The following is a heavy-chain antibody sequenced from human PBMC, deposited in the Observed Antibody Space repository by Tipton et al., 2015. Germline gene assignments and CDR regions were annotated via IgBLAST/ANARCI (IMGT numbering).Heavy chain of an antibody. J-gene: IGHJ4*02. CDR2: IHHGGTT. D-gene: IGHD6-6*01. CDR1: GDSISSSSW. Sequence: TLSLTCTVSGDSISSSSWWTWVRQPPGKGLEWIGEIHHGGTTNYNPSLKSRVTMSVDTSKNQFSLQLSSVTAADTAVYYCAKHRNVAARNLDYWGQGALVTVSS. CDR3: AKHRNVAARNLDY. V-gene: IGHV4-4*02.